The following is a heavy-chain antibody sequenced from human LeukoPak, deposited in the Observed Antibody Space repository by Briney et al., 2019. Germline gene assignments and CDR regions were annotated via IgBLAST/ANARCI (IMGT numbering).Heavy chain of an antibody. CDR1: GGSISSGDYY. D-gene: IGHD4-23*01. V-gene: IGHV4-30-4*01. J-gene: IGHJ6*02. Sequence: SETLSLTCTVSGGSISSGDYYWSWIRQPPGKGLEWIGYIYYSGSTYYNPSLKSRVTISVDTSKNQFPLKLSPVTAADTAVYYCARDPGVVTSSGYYGMDVWGQGTTVTVSS. CDR2: IYYSGST. CDR3: ARDPGVVTSSGYYGMDV.